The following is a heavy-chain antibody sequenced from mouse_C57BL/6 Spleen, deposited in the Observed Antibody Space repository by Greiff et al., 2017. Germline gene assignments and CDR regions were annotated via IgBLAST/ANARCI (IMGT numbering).Heavy chain of an antibody. CDR1: GYSITSGYD. V-gene: IGHV3-1*01. D-gene: IGHD1-1*01. CDR2: ISYSGST. Sequence: VQLKESGPGMVKPSQSLSLTCTVTGYSITSGYDWHWIRHFPGNKLAWMGYISYSGSTNYNPSLKSRISITHEKYKNHVFLKLNSVTTEDTATYYGARGGPYYGSNHRGDCDVWGTGTTVTVSS. CDR3: ARGGPYYGSNHRGDCDV. J-gene: IGHJ1*03.